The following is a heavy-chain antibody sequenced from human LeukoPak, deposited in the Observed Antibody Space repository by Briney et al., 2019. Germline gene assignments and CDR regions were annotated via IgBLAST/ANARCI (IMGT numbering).Heavy chain of an antibody. D-gene: IGHD3-16*02. CDR2: ISAFNGET. Sequence: GASVKVSCKTYGYTFTSHGISWVRQAPGQGLEWMGWISAFNGETHYAQNLQGRVTMTTDTSTSTAYMELRSLRSDDTAVYYCARDPSNTSGRYTYFDYWGQGTTVTVSS. CDR1: GYTFTSHG. V-gene: IGHV1-18*01. J-gene: IGHJ4*03. CDR3: ARDPSNTSGRYTYFDY.